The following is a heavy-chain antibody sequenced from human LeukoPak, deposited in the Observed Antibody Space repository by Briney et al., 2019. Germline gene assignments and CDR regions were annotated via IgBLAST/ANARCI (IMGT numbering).Heavy chain of an antibody. J-gene: IGHJ4*02. D-gene: IGHD2-15*01. CDR2: INHSGST. Sequence: PSETLSLTCAVYGGSLSGYYWSWIRQPPGKGLEWIGEINHSGSTNYNPSLKSRVTISVDTSKNQFSLKLSSVAAADTAVYYCARRWYSFYFDYWGQGTLVTVSS. CDR3: ARRWYSFYFDY. V-gene: IGHV4-34*01. CDR1: GGSLSGYY.